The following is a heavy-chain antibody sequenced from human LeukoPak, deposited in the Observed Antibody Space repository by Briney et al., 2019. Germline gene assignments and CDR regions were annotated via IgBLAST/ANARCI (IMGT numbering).Heavy chain of an antibody. J-gene: IGHJ4*02. CDR1: GYTFTGYY. D-gene: IGHD3-9*01. CDR2: INPNSGGT. Sequence: ASVKVSCKASGYTFTGYYMHWVRQAPGQGLEWMGWINPNSGGTNYAQKFQGRATMTRDTSISTAYMELSRLRSDDTAVYYCARGGLLRYFDWHEGYFDYWGQGTLVTVSS. CDR3: ARGGLLRYFDWHEGYFDY. V-gene: IGHV1-2*02.